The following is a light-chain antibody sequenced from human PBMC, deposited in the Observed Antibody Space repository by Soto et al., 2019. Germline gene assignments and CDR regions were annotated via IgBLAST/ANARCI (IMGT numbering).Light chain of an antibody. CDR1: SSDIGGHDD. V-gene: IGLV2-14*03. CDR2: GVT. J-gene: IGLJ1*01. CDR3: NSYTTSSTYV. Sequence: QSVLTQPASVSGSPGQSITISCTGTSSDIGGHDDVSWYQQHPGKVPKLLIYGVTDRPSGVSNRFSGSKSGNVASLTISGLQAEDEADYFCNSYTTSSTYVFGSRTKVTVL.